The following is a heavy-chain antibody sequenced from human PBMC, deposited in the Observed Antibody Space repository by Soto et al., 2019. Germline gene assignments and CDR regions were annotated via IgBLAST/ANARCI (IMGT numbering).Heavy chain of an antibody. V-gene: IGHV1-69*13. Sequence: ASVKVSCKASGGTFSSYAISWVRQAPGQGLEWMGGIIPIFGTANYAQKVQGRGTITADESTSTAYRELSSLRSEDTAVYYCARGGTVYDSSGYLGPVNNWFDPWGQGTLVTVSS. D-gene: IGHD3-22*01. CDR2: IIPIFGTA. CDR1: GGTFSSYA. CDR3: ARGGTVYDSSGYLGPVNNWFDP. J-gene: IGHJ5*02.